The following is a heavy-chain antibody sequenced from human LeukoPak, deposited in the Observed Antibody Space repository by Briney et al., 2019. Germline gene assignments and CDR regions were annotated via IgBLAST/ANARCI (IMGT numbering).Heavy chain of an antibody. CDR3: ARAMSSITMIVVAHDAFDI. CDR1: GFSLSNYI. Sequence: GSLRLSCVASGFSLSNYIMSWIRQPPGKGLEWIGSIYHSGSTYYNPSLKSRVTISVDTSKNQFSLKLSSVTAADTAVYYCARAMSSITMIVVAHDAFDIWGQGTMVTVSS. D-gene: IGHD3-22*01. CDR2: IYHSGST. J-gene: IGHJ3*02. V-gene: IGHV4-38-2*01.